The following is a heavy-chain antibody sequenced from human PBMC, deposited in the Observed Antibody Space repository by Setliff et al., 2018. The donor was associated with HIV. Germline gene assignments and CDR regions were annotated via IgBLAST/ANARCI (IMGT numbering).Heavy chain of an antibody. CDR1: GYTFTTYS. CDR3: ARVGVDSQEYFQH. D-gene: IGHD3-3*01. CDR2: INTKTGNP. Sequence: ASVKVSCKASGYTFTTYSMNWVRQAPGQGLEWMGWINTKTGNPTYAQGFTGRFVFSLDTSVSTAYLRINSLKAEDTAIYYCARVGVDSQEYFQHWGQGTLVTVSS. J-gene: IGHJ1*01. V-gene: IGHV7-4-1*02.